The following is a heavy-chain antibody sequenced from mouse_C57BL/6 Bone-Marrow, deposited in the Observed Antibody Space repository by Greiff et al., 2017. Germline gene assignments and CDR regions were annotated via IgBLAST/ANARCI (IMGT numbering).Heavy chain of an antibody. D-gene: IGHD1-1*01. J-gene: IGHJ4*01. CDR3: ARRGYYYGSRVDY. CDR2: ISSGGSYT. CDR1: GFTFSSYG. V-gene: IGHV5-6*02. Sequence: EVKLVESGGDLVKPGGSLKLSCAASGFTFSSYGMSWVRQTPDKRLEWVATISSGGSYTYYPDSVKGRFTISRDNAKNTLYLQMSSLKSEDTAMYYCARRGYYYGSRVDYWGQGTSVTVSS.